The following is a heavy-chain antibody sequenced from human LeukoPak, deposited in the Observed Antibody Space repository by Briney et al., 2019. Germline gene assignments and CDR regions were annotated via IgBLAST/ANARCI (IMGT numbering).Heavy chain of an antibody. CDR3: TTDGLAAAGTDYYYGMDV. Sequence: GGSLRLSCAASGFTFSSYAMSWVRQAPGKGLEWVGRIKSKTDGGTTDYAAPVKGRFTISRDDSKNTLYLQMNSLKTEDTAVYYCTTDGLAAAGTDYYYGMDVWGQGTTVTVSS. V-gene: IGHV3-15*01. CDR1: GFTFSSYA. J-gene: IGHJ6*02. D-gene: IGHD6-13*01. CDR2: IKSKTDGGTT.